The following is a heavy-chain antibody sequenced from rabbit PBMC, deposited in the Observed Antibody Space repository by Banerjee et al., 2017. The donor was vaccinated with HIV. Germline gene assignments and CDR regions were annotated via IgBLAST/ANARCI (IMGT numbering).Heavy chain of an antibody. CDR3: ARRDGGYVAYGYAYYGMDL. J-gene: IGHJ6*01. CDR2: IYNGDGST. Sequence: QQQLEESGGGLVKPGGTLTLTCKASGFDFSSYYYMCWVRQAPGKGPEWIACIYNGDGSTYYASWVNGRFTISRSTSLNTVTLQMTSLTAADTATYFCARRDGGYVAYGYAYYGMDLWGPGTLVTVS. CDR1: GFDFSSYYY. D-gene: IGHD6-1*01. V-gene: IGHV1S43*01.